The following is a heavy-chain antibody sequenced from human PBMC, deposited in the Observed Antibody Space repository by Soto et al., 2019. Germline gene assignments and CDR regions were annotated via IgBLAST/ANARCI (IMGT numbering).Heavy chain of an antibody. CDR3: ARDAIEYSSSSGGGY. Sequence: QVQLVESGGGVGQPGRSLRLSCAASGFTFSSYAMHWVRQAPGKGLGWVAVISYDGSNKYYADSVKGRFTISRDNSKNTLYLQMNSLRAEDTAVYYCARDAIEYSSSSGGGYWGQGTLVTVSS. CDR1: GFTFSSYA. J-gene: IGHJ4*02. CDR2: ISYDGSNK. V-gene: IGHV3-30-3*01. D-gene: IGHD6-6*01.